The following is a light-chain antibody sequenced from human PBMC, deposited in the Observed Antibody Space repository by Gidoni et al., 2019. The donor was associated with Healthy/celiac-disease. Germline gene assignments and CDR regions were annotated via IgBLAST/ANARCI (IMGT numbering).Light chain of an antibody. J-gene: IGKJ1*01. CDR3: QQRSNWT. CDR2: DAS. CDR1: QSVSSY. V-gene: IGKV3-11*01. Sequence: EILLTQSPATLSLSPGERSNLSCRASQSVSSYLAWYQQKPGQAPRLLIYDASNRATGIPARFSGSGSGTDFTLTISSLEPEDFAVYYCQQRSNWTFGQXTKVEIK.